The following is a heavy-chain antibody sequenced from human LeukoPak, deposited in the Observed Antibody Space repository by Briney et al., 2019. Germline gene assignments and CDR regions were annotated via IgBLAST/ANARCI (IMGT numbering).Heavy chain of an antibody. D-gene: IGHD3-10*02. CDR1: GFTFSSYW. J-gene: IGHJ6*04. V-gene: IGHV3-74*01. Sequence: QTGGSLRLSCAASGFTFSSYWMHWVRQAPGKGLVWVSRINPDGSSTSYADSVKGRFTISRDNAKNSLYLQMNSLRAEDTAVYYCAELGITMIGGVWGKGTTVTISS. CDR2: INPDGSST. CDR3: AELGITMIGGV.